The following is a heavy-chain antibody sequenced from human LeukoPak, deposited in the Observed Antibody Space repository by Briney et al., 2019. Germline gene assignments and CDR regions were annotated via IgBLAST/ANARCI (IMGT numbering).Heavy chain of an antibody. J-gene: IGHJ4*02. CDR1: GFTFSSYG. V-gene: IGHV3-30*18. CDR2: ISYDGSNK. Sequence: GGSLRLSCAASGFTFSSYGMHWVRQAPGKGLEWVAVISYDGSNKYYADSVKGRFTISRDNSKNTLYLQMNSLRAEDTAVYYCAKVWGLFNPDYWGQGTLVTVSS. D-gene: IGHD2-21*01. CDR3: AKVWGLFNPDY.